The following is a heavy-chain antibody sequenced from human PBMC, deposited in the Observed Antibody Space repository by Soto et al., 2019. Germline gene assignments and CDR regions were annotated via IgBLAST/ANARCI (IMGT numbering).Heavy chain of an antibody. J-gene: IGHJ4*02. D-gene: IGHD3-22*01. CDR1: GFTFSSYA. V-gene: IGHV3-30-3*01. CDR3: ARFGENYYYDSSGYLDY. Sequence: GGSLRLSCAASGFTFSSYAMHWVRQAPGKGLEWVAVISYDGSNKYYADSVKGRFTISRDNSKNTLYLQMSSLRAEDTAVYYCARFGENYYYDSSGYLDYWGQGTLVTVSS. CDR2: ISYDGSNK.